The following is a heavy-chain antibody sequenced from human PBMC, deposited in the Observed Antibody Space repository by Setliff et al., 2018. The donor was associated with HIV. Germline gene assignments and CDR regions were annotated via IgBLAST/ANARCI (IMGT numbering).Heavy chain of an antibody. V-gene: IGHV1-2*06. CDR1: GYTFTGYY. J-gene: IGHJ4*02. CDR2: INPNSGGT. D-gene: IGHD1-26*01. CDR3: AREPPRRRGTVAEDY. Sequence: GASVKVSCKASGYTFTGYYMHWVRQAPGQGLEWMGRINPNSGGTNYAQKFQGRLTLTRDTSMSTVYMELNSLKSEDTAIYYCAREPPRRRGTVAEDYWGQGTLVTVSS.